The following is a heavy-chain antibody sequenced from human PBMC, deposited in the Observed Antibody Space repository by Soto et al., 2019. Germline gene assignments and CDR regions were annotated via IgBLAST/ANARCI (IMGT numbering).Heavy chain of an antibody. J-gene: IGHJ4*02. CDR3: ARLYGSGSTRRVRIDY. CDR2: INWNGGST. Sequence: EVQLVESGGGVVRPGGSLRLSCAASGFTFDDDGMSWVRQAPGKGLEWVSGINWNGGSTGYADSVKGRFTISRDNAKNSLYLQMNSLRAEDTALYYCARLYGSGSTRRVRIDYWGQGTLVTVSS. CDR1: GFTFDDDG. D-gene: IGHD3-10*01. V-gene: IGHV3-20*04.